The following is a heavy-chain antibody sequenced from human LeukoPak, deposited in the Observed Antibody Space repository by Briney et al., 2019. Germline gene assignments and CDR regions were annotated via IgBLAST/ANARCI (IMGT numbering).Heavy chain of an antibody. D-gene: IGHD6-6*01. V-gene: IGHV4-34*01. Sequence: SETLSLTCAVYGGSFSGYYWSWIRQPPGKGLEWIGEINHSGSTNYNPSLKSRVTISVDTSKNQFSLKLSSVTAADTAVYYCASLSSSSGYWGQGTLVTVSS. CDR2: INHSGST. CDR3: ASLSSSSGY. CDR1: GGSFSGYY. J-gene: IGHJ4*02.